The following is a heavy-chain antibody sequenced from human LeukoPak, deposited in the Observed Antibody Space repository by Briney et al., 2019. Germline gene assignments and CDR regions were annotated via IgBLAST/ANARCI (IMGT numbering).Heavy chain of an antibody. Sequence: GGSLRLSCAASGFTFSSYEMNWVRQAPGKGLEWVSYISSSGSTIYCADSVKGRFTISRDNAKNSLYLQMNSLRAEDTAVYYCARDKNYGDSWDYWGQGTLVTVSS. CDR1: GFTFSSYE. D-gene: IGHD4-17*01. V-gene: IGHV3-48*03. CDR3: ARDKNYGDSWDY. CDR2: ISSSGSTI. J-gene: IGHJ4*02.